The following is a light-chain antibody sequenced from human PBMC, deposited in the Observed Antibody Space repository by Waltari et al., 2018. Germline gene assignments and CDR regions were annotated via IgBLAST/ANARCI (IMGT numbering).Light chain of an antibody. Sequence: EIVMTQPPATLSVSPGARATLSCRASQSVSSNLAWYQQKPGQAPRLLIYGASTRATGIPARFSGSGSGTEFTLTISSLQSEDFAVYYCQQYNNWPPGFGQGTKVEIK. V-gene: IGKV3-15*01. CDR3: QQYNNWPPG. J-gene: IGKJ1*01. CDR2: GAS. CDR1: QSVSSN.